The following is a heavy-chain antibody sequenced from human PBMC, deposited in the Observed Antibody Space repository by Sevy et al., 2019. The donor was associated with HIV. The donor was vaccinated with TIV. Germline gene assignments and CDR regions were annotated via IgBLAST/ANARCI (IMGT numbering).Heavy chain of an antibody. D-gene: IGHD1-26*01. CDR3: ARAWGIVGATSDRYYGMDV. J-gene: IGHJ6*02. V-gene: IGHV3-21*01. Sequence: GGSLRLSCAASGFTFSSYSMNWVRQAPGKGLEWVSSISSSSSYIYYSDSVKGRFTNSRDNAKNSLYLQMNSLEAEDTAVYYCARAWGIVGATSDRYYGMDVWGQGTTVTVSS. CDR1: GFTFSSYS. CDR2: ISSSSSYI.